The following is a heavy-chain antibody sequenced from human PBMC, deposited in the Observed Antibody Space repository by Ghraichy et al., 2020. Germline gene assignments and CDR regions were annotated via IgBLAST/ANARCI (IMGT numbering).Heavy chain of an antibody. CDR2: ISSRRDYI. D-gene: IGHD4-11*01. V-gene: IGHV3-21*01. Sequence: GGSLRLSCAASGFTFSSYSMNWVRQAPGKGLEWVSTISSRRDYIYYADSLKGRFTVSRDNADNSLFLQMNSLRAEDTAVYYCATTADYLYFAYWGQGTLVTVYS. CDR1: GFTFSSYS. J-gene: IGHJ4*02. CDR3: ATTADYLYFAY.